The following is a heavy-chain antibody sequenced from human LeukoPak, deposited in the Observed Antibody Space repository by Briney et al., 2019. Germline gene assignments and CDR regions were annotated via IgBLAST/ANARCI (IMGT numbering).Heavy chain of an antibody. D-gene: IGHD3-3*01. Sequence: SETLSLTCAVYGGSFSGYYWSWLRQPPGNGLEWTGEINHSGSTKYHPSQKSRVTISVATSKHLLSPMLSSVTAADTAVYYCARQPSITIFGVVSIHWFDPWGQGTLVTVSS. CDR2: INHSGST. CDR3: ARQPSITIFGVVSIHWFDP. V-gene: IGHV4-34*01. J-gene: IGHJ5*02. CDR1: GGSFSGYY.